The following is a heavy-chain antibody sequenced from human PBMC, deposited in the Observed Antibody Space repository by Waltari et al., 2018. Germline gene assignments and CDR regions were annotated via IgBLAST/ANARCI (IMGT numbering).Heavy chain of an antibody. CDR1: GGSFSGYY. Sequence: QVQLQQWCAGLLKPSETLSLTCAVYGGSFSGYYCSWIRQPPGKGLEWIGEIHHSVSTNYNPSLKSRITISVDTSKSQFSLKLSSVTAADTAVYYCARDRGLRRLSTFEIWGQGTMVTVSS. D-gene: IGHD3-16*02. V-gene: IGHV4-34*01. CDR2: IHHSVST. J-gene: IGHJ3*02. CDR3: ARDRGLRRLSTFEI.